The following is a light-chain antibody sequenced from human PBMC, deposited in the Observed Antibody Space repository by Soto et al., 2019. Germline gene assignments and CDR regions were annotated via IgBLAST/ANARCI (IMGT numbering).Light chain of an antibody. V-gene: IGLV2-18*02. CDR1: SSDFGTYNG. CDR2: DVS. Sequence: QSALTQPPSVSGSPGQSVTISCTGPSSDFGTYNGISWYQQPPGTAPKLLIYDVSNRPSGVPDRFAGSKSGNTASQTISGLQDEDEGDYYCSSYSISNTYVFGTGTKVTVL. CDR3: SSYSISNTYV. J-gene: IGLJ1*01.